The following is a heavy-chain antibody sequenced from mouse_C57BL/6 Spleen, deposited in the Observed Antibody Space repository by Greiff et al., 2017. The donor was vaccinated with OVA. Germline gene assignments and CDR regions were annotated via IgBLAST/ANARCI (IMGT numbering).Heavy chain of an antibody. CDR3: ARRDGSSPHAMDY. CDR1: GFTFSDYG. Sequence: VQLKESGGGLVKPGGSLKLSCAASGFTFSDYGMHWVRQAPEKGLEWVAYISSGSSTISYADTVKGRFTISRDNAKNTLFLQMTSLRSEDTAMYYCARRDGSSPHAMDYWGQGTSVTVSS. J-gene: IGHJ4*01. V-gene: IGHV5-17*01. D-gene: IGHD1-1*01. CDR2: ISSGSSTI.